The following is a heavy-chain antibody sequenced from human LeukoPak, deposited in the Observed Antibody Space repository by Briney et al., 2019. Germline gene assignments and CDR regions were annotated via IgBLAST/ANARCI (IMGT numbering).Heavy chain of an antibody. CDR3: AREEVLWFGELFYDY. J-gene: IGHJ4*02. Sequence: PGGSLRLSCAASGFTFSSYWMSWVRQAPGKGLEWVANIKRDGSEKYYVDSVKGRFTISRDNAKNSLYLQMNSLRAEDTAVYYCAREEVLWFGELFYDYWGQGTLVTVSS. CDR2: IKRDGSEK. CDR1: GFTFSSYW. V-gene: IGHV3-7*03. D-gene: IGHD3-10*01.